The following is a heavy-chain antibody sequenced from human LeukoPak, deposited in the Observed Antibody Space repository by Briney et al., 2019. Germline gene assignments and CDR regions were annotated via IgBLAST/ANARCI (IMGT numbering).Heavy chain of an antibody. CDR3: ARSSRAWYRSFDY. D-gene: IGHD6-19*01. Sequence: ASVKVSCKVSGYTLTGSSMHWVRQAPGKGLEWMGGFDPEDGETIYAQKFQGRVTMTEDTSTDTAYMELSSLRSEDTAVYYCARSSRAWYRSFDYWGQGTLVTASS. CDR2: FDPEDGET. CDR1: GYTLTGSS. J-gene: IGHJ4*02. V-gene: IGHV1-24*01.